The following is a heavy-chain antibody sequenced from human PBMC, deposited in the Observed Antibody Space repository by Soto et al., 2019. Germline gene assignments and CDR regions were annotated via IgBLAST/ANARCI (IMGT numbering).Heavy chain of an antibody. J-gene: IGHJ6*02. CDR1: GFTFSSYA. Sequence: GGSLRLSCAASGFTFSSYAMSWVRQAPGKGLEWVSAISLSGDSTYYADSVKGRLTISRDNSKNTLYVQMNSLRAEDTAVYYCAEVKGWGGWLRSDYFYGMDVWGQGTTVTVSS. V-gene: IGHV3-23*01. CDR3: AEVKGWGGWLRSDYFYGMDV. D-gene: IGHD5-12*01. CDR2: ISLSGDST.